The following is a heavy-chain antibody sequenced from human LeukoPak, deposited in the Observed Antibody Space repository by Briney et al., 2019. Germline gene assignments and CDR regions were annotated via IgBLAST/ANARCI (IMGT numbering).Heavy chain of an antibody. V-gene: IGHV3-48*01. D-gene: IGHD3-16*02. CDR3: ARNDDYVWGSYRAGPYYFDY. CDR1: GFTFSSYS. Sequence: GGTLRLSCAASGFTFSSYSMNWVRQAPGKGLEWVSYISSSSRTIYYADSVKGRFTISRDNAKNSLYLQMNSLRAEDTAVYYCARNDDYVWGSYRAGPYYFDYWGQGTLVTVSS. J-gene: IGHJ4*02. CDR2: ISSSSRTI.